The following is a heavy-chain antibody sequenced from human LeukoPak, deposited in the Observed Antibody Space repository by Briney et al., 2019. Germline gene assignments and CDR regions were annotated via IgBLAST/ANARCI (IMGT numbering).Heavy chain of an antibody. Sequence: PSQTLSLTCAISGDSVSSNSTAWNWIRQSPSRGLEWLGRTYCKSKWYNDYADSVKSRITINPDTSKNQFSLQLNSVTPEDTAVYYCARDPDSSGQFSFDYWGQGALVTVSS. J-gene: IGHJ4*02. CDR3: ARDPDSSGQFSFDY. V-gene: IGHV6-1*01. CDR2: TYCKSKWYN. CDR1: GDSVSSNSTA. D-gene: IGHD6-19*01.